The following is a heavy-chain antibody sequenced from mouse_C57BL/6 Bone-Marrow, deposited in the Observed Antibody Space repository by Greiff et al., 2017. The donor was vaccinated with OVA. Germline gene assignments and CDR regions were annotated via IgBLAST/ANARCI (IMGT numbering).Heavy chain of an antibody. Sequence: QVQLQQPGAELVMPGASVKLSCKASGYTFTSYWMHWVKQRPGQGLEWIGEIDPSDSYTNYNQKFKGKSTLTVDKSSSTAYMQLSSLTFEDSAVYYCARGANWYFDVWGTGTTVTVSS. CDR3: ARGANWYFDV. V-gene: IGHV1-69*01. D-gene: IGHD3-1*01. CDR2: IDPSDSYT. J-gene: IGHJ1*03. CDR1: GYTFTSYW.